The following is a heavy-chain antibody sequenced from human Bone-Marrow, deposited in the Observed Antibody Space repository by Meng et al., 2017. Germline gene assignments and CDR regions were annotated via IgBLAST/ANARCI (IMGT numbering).Heavy chain of an antibody. CDR3: ARVAYRWGGDCSYFDY. J-gene: IGHJ4*02. CDR2: INHSGST. V-gene: IGHV4-34*01. Sequence: QVQLQQWGAGLLKPSETLSLTCAVYGGSFSGYYWSWIRQPPGKGLERIGEINHSGSTNYNPSLKSRVTISVDTSKNQFSLKLSSVTAADTAVYYCARVAYRWGGDCSYFDYWGQGTLVTVSS. D-gene: IGHD2-21*02. CDR1: GGSFSGYY.